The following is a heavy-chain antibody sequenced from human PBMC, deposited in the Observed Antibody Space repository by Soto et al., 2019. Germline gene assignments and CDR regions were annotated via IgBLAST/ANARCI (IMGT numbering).Heavy chain of an antibody. D-gene: IGHD2-2*02. Sequence: SETLSLTCAVYGGSFSGYYWIWIRQPPGKGLEWIGEINHSGSTNYNPSLKSRVTISVDTSKNQFSLKLNSVTAADTAVYYCARVWVPYYTFEPWGQGTLVTVSS. J-gene: IGHJ5*02. V-gene: IGHV4-34*01. CDR1: GGSFSGYY. CDR3: ARVWVPYYTFEP. CDR2: INHSGST.